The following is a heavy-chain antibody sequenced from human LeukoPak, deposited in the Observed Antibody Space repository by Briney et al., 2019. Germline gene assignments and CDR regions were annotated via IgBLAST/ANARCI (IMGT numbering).Heavy chain of an antibody. J-gene: IGHJ4*02. Sequence: GGSLRLSCAASGFTFSSYNMNWVRQAPGKGLEWVSSIRDSSTYIYYADSVKGRFTISRDNAKNSLYLQMNSLRAEDTAVYYCASYYDFWSGYQLRYFDYWGQGTLVTVSS. V-gene: IGHV3-21*01. D-gene: IGHD3-3*01. CDR1: GFTFSSYN. CDR3: ASYYDFWSGYQLRYFDY. CDR2: IRDSSTYI.